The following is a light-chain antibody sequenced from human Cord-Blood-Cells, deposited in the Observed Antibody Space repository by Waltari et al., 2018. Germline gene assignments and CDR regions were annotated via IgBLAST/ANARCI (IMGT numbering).Light chain of an antibody. Sequence: QSPATLSVSPGERATLSCRASQSVSSNLAWYQQKPGQAPRLLIYGASTRATGIPARFSGSGSGTEFTLTISSLQSEDFAVYYCQQYNNWPYSFGQGTKLEIK. J-gene: IGKJ2*03. CDR2: GAS. V-gene: IGKV3-15*01. CDR3: QQYNNWPYS. CDR1: QSVSSN.